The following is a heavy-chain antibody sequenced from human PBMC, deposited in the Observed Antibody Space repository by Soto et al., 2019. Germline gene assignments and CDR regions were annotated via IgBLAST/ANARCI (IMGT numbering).Heavy chain of an antibody. Sequence: QVQLQQWGAGLLKPSETLSLNCAVNGGSLSGYYWSWIRQPPGKGLEWIGEIKDGGRTNYSPSLKSXXPXPXGTSNNQFSLRLYSVTAADTGVYYCARGQEGVLATHWDQGTLVTVSS. J-gene: IGHJ4*02. V-gene: IGHV4-34*01. CDR1: GGSLSGYY. D-gene: IGHD5-12*01. CDR3: ARGQEGVLATH. CDR2: IKDGGRT.